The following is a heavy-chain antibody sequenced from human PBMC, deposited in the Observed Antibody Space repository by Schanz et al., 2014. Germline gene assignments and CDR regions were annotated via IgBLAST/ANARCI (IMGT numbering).Heavy chain of an antibody. CDR2: INPNSGGT. J-gene: IGHJ3*02. D-gene: IGHD5-12*01. Sequence: QVQLVQSGAEVKKPGASVKVSCKASGYTFTDYYMHWVRQAPGQGLEWMGRINPNSGGTNYAQKFQGRVTMTRDTSISTAYMEMSRLISDDTAVYYCAREMLDIVATMDDDAFDIWGQGTTVTVSS. CDR3: AREMLDIVATMDDDAFDI. CDR1: GYTFTDYY. V-gene: IGHV1-2*06.